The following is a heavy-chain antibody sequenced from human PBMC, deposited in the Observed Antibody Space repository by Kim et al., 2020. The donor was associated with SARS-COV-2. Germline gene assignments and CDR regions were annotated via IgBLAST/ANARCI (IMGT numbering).Heavy chain of an antibody. D-gene: IGHD5-12*01. J-gene: IGHJ4*02. Sequence: RYSPSLKGRLTITKDTSKNQVVLTMTNMDPVDTATYYCAHRFDSGYDWDYWGQGTLVTVSS. CDR3: AHRFDSGYDWDY. V-gene: IGHV2-5*01.